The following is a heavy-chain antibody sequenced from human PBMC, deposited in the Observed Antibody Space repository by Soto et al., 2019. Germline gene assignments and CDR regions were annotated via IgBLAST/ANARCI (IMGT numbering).Heavy chain of an antibody. J-gene: IGHJ5*02. CDR1: GFTFSSYW. Sequence: GGSLRLSCAASGFTFSSYWMSWVRQAPGKGLEWVANIKQDGSEKYYVDSVKGRFTISRDNAKNSLYLQMNSLRAEDTAVYYCARHYDFWSGYQINNWFDPWGQGTLVTVSS. D-gene: IGHD3-3*01. V-gene: IGHV3-7*01. CDR2: IKQDGSEK. CDR3: ARHYDFWSGYQINNWFDP.